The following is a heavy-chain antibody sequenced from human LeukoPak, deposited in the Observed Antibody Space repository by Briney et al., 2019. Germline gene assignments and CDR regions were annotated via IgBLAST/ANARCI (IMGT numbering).Heavy chain of an antibody. Sequence: GGSLRLSCAASGFIFSSHAMHWVRQAPGKGLEWVAVISYAGDDGSNIYYADSVKGRFTISRDDTKNTLYLQMNGLRTEDTAMYYCAKDRGGSTYYPFLSYFLDYWAQGTLVPVSS. V-gene: IGHV3-30*18. D-gene: IGHD2-15*01. CDR1: GFIFSSHA. CDR2: ISYAGDDGSNI. CDR3: AKDRGGSTYYPFLSYFLDY. J-gene: IGHJ4*02.